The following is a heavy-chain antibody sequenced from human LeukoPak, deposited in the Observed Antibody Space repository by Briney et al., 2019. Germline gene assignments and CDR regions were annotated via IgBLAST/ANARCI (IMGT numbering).Heavy chain of an antibody. V-gene: IGHV3-30*18. CDR3: GKDPAMDMFNPTVIDY. CDR1: GFTSSRYG. D-gene: IGHD2-2*03. J-gene: IGHJ4*02. Sequence: GRSLRLSCAASGFTSSRYGMHWVRQAPGKGLEWVAVISFDASNKYYADSVKGRFTSSRDNSKNTLYLQMDSLRAEDSAVYYCGKDPAMDMFNPTVIDYWGQGTLVTVSS. CDR2: ISFDASNK.